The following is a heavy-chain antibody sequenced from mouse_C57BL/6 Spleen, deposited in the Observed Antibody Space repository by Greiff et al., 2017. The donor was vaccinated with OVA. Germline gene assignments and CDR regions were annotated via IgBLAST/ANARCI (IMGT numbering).Heavy chain of an antibody. V-gene: IGHV1-55*01. J-gene: IGHJ1*03. D-gene: IGHD1-1*01. Sequence: VQLQQPGAELVKPGASVKMSCKASGYTFTSYWITWVKQRPGQGLEWIGDIYPGSGSTNYNEKFKSKATLTVDTSSSTAYMQLSSLTSEDSAVFDVARDYYGRSNWYFDVWGTGTTVTVSS. CDR2: IYPGSGST. CDR1: GYTFTSYW. CDR3: ARDYYGRSNWYFDV.